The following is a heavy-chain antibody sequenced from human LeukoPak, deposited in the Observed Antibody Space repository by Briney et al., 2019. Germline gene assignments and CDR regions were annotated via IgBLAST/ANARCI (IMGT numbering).Heavy chain of an antibody. CDR2: IYSGGST. V-gene: IGHV3-53*01. J-gene: IGHJ6*02. D-gene: IGHD3-10*01. CDR1: GFTVSSNY. CDR3: AARRGGLAYYYGMDV. Sequence: GGSLRLSCAASGFTVSSNYMSWVRQAPGKGLEWVSVIYSGGSTYYADSVKGRFTISRDNSKNTLYLQMNSLRAGDTAVYYCAARRGGLAYYYGMDVWGQGTTVTVSS.